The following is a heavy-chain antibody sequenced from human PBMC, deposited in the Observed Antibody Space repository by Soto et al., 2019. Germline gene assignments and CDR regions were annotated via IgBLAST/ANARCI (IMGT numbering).Heavy chain of an antibody. V-gene: IGHV4-61*01. CDR2: VYHTGRN. CDR1: GGSFKSGSYS. D-gene: IGHD3-3*01. Sequence: QVQLQESGPGLVKPSETLSLTCTVSGGSFKSGSYSWSWIRQPPGKGLEWIGYVYHTGRNSYNPCLKSRVSISMDTSKNQFSLNLDSVTAADTAVYFCARDFAYFDSWGQGTLVTVSS. CDR3: ARDFAYFDS. J-gene: IGHJ4*02.